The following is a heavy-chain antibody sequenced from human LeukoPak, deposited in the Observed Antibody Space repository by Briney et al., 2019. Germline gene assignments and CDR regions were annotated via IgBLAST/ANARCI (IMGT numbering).Heavy chain of an antibody. CDR3: ARERGTGYYDSSGYYDSYFDY. V-gene: IGHV3-21*01. CDR1: GFTFSSYS. J-gene: IGHJ4*02. CDR2: ISSSSSYI. Sequence: GGSLRLSCAASGFTFSSYSMNWVRQAPGKGLEWVSSISSSSSYIYYADSVKGRFTISRDNSKNTLYLQMNSLRAEDTAVYYCARERGTGYYDSSGYYDSYFDYWGQGTLVTVSS. D-gene: IGHD3-22*01.